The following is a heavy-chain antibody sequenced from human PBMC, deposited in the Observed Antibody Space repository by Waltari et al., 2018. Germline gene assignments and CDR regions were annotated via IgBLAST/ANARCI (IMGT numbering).Heavy chain of an antibody. D-gene: IGHD6-19*01. CDR3: ARAGWAVAGTFDY. CDR1: GGSISSGSYY. J-gene: IGHJ4*02. Sequence: QVQLQESGPGLVKPSQTLSLTCTVSGGSISSGSYYWSWIRQPAGKGLEWIGRIYTSGSTNYNPSLKSRVTISVDTSKNQFSLKLSSVTAADTAVYYCARAGWAVAGTFDYWGQRTLVTVSS. V-gene: IGHV4-61*02. CDR2: IYTSGST.